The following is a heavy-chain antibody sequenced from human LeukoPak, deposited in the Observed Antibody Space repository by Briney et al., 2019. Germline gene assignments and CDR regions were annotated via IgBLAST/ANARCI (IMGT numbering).Heavy chain of an antibody. J-gene: IGHJ4*02. CDR2: IYYSGST. D-gene: IGHD3-16*01. CDR1: GGSISSNSYY. Sequence: SETLSLTCTVSGGSISSNSYYWGWIRQPPGKGLEWIGCIYYSGSTYYNPSLKSRVTISVDTSKDQFSLKLSSVTAADTAVYYCARGGVLKSVDYWGQGTLVTVSS. V-gene: IGHV4-39*01. CDR3: ARGGVLKSVDY.